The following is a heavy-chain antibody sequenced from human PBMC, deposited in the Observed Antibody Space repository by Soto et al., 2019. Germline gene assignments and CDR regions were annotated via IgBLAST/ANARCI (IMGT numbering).Heavy chain of an antibody. Sequence: QVQLPESGPGLVKPSETLSLTCTGSGGSISSYYWSWIRQPPGKGLEWIGYIYYSGSTNYNPSLKSRVTISVDTSKNQFSLKLSSVTAADTAVYYCARGGPGIAVAGTWWYFDLWGRGTLVTVSS. CDR2: IYYSGST. D-gene: IGHD6-19*01. J-gene: IGHJ2*01. V-gene: IGHV4-59*01. CDR3: ARGGPGIAVAGTWWYFDL. CDR1: GGSISSYY.